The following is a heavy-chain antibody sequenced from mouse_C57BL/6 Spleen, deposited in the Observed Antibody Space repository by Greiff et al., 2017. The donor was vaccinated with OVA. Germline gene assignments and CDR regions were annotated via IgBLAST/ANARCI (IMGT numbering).Heavy chain of an antibody. CDR2: IYPSDSET. V-gene: IGHV1-61*01. Sequence: QVQLQQSGAELVRPGSSVKLSCKASGYTFTSYWMDWVKQRPGQGLEWIGNIYPSDSETHYNQKFKDKATLTVDKSSSTAYMQLSSLTSEDSAVYYCAREGVYYGSSYDAMDYWGQGTSVTVSS. J-gene: IGHJ4*01. CDR3: AREGVYYGSSYDAMDY. CDR1: GYTFTSYW. D-gene: IGHD1-1*01.